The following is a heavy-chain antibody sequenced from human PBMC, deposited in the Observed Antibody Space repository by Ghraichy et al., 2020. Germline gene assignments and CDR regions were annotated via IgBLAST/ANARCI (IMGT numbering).Heavy chain of an antibody. D-gene: IGHD3-22*01. CDR3: ARVWHYYDSSGYYHYYYYMDV. J-gene: IGHJ6*03. CDR2: INHSGST. CDR1: GGSFSGYY. Sequence: SQTLSLTCAVYGGSFSGYYWSWIRQPPGKGLEWIGEINHSGSTNYNPSLKSRVTISVDTSKNQFSLKLSSVTAADTAVYYCARVWHYYDSSGYYHYYYYMDVWGKGTTVTVSS. V-gene: IGHV4-34*01.